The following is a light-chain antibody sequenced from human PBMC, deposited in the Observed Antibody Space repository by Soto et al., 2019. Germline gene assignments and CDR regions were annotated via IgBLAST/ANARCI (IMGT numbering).Light chain of an antibody. CDR1: QSVSSSY. Sequence: EIVLTQSPGTLSLSPGERATLSCWASQSVSSSYLAWYQQKPGQAPRLLIYGVSSRATGIPDRFSGSGSGTDFTLIISRLEPEDFAVYHCQQYSSLPWTFGQGTKVEIK. CDR3: QQYSSLPWT. V-gene: IGKV3-20*01. J-gene: IGKJ1*01. CDR2: GVS.